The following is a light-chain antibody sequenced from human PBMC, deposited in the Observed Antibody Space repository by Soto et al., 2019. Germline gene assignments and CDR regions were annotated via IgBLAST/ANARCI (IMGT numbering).Light chain of an antibody. CDR3: QQLNKYPST. Sequence: IQLTQSPSPLSASVGDRVTITCRASQGISSYLGWYQQKPGKAPKLLIYGASTLQSGVPSRFSGSGSGTDFTLTISSLQPEDFATYYCQQLNKYPSTFGGGTKGDIK. CDR2: GAS. CDR1: QGISSY. V-gene: IGKV1-9*01. J-gene: IGKJ4*01.